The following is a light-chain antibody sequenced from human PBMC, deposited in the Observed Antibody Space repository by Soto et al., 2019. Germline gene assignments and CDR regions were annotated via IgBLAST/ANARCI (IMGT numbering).Light chain of an antibody. Sequence: DIQMTQSPSSLSASVGDRVTITCRASQSISSNLNWYQQKPGKAPKLLIYAASNLQSGVPSTFSGSGSRTEFTFSITSLQPEDFGTYYCQQCYMGWTFGQGTKVDIK. CDR1: QSISSN. J-gene: IGKJ1*01. CDR3: QQCYMGWT. V-gene: IGKV1-39*01. CDR2: AAS.